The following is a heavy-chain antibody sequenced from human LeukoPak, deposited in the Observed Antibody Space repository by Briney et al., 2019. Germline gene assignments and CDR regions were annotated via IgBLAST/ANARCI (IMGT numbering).Heavy chain of an antibody. D-gene: IGHD3-16*02. CDR2: IYYSGRA. J-gene: IGHJ5*01. V-gene: IGHV4-31*03. CDR1: GGSISSGGFY. Sequence: SETLSLTCTVSGGSISSGGFYWSWIRQHPGKGLEWIGYIYYSGRAYYNPSLKNRVTISVDTSKNQFTLNLSSVTAADTAVYYCARGFELITFGGAIGKLNWFDSWGQGTLVTVSS. CDR3: ARGFELITFGGAIGKLNWFDS.